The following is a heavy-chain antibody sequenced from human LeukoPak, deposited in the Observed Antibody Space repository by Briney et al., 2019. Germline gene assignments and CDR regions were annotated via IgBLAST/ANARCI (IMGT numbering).Heavy chain of an antibody. J-gene: IGHJ4*02. CDR3: AKRGVVIRVILVGFHKEANYFDS. CDR1: GITLSNYG. V-gene: IGHV3-23*01. Sequence: GGSLRLSCAVSGITLSNYGMSWVRQAPGKGLKWVAGISDSGGRTNYADSVKGRFTISRDNPKNTLYLQMNSLRVEDTAVYFCAKRGVVIRVILVGFHKEANYFDSWGQGALVTVSS. D-gene: IGHD3-22*01. CDR2: ISDSGGRT.